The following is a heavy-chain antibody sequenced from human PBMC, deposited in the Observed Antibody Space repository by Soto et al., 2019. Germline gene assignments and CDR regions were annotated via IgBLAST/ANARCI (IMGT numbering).Heavy chain of an antibody. CDR3: ARNTSGRNFDY. CDR1: SSPINSRYY. Sequence: PSETLSLTCTVSSSPINSRYYWGWIRQTPGKGLEWVASIYHSGSTHYNPSLKSRATISVDTSNNQFSLRLSSVTAAETAIYYCARNTSGRNFDYWGQGTQVTVSS. CDR2: IYHSGST. J-gene: IGHJ4*02. D-gene: IGHD6-19*01. V-gene: IGHV4-38-2*02.